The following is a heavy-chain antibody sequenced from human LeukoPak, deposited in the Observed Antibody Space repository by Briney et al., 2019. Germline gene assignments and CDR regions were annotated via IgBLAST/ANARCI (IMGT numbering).Heavy chain of an antibody. V-gene: IGHV1-69*13. J-gene: IGHJ6*02. CDR1: GGAFSSYA. CDR3: AGEYCSSTSCYPPQPEPFDYYYYYGMDV. CDR2: IIPIFGTA. Sequence: ASVKVSCKASGGAFSSYAVSWVRQAPGQGLEWMGGIIPIFGTANYAQKFQGRVTITADESTSTAYMELSSLRSEDTAVYYCAGEYCSSTSCYPPQPEPFDYYYYYGMDVWGQGTTVTVSS. D-gene: IGHD2-2*01.